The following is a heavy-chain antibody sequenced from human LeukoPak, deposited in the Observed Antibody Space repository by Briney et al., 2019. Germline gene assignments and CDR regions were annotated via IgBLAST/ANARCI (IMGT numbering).Heavy chain of an antibody. J-gene: IGHJ4*02. CDR2: ISYDGSNK. CDR3: ASNVAYCGGDCYSPAYFDY. CDR1: GFTFSSYA. D-gene: IGHD2-21*01. V-gene: IGHV3-30-3*01. Sequence: GRSLRLSCAASGFTFSSYAMHWVRQAPGKGLEWVAVISYDGSNKYHADSVKGRFTISRDNSKNTLYLQMNSLRAEDTAVYYCASNVAYCGGDCYSPAYFDYWGQGTLVTVSS.